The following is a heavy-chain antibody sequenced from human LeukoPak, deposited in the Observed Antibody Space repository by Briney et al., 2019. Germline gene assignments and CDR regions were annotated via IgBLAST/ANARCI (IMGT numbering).Heavy chain of an antibody. D-gene: IGHD3-22*01. V-gene: IGHV4-34*01. CDR1: GGSFSGYY. J-gene: IGHJ4*02. Sequence: PSETLSLTCAVYGGSFSGYYWSWIRQPPGKGLEWIGEINHSGSTNYNPSLKSRATISVDTSKNQFSLKLSSVTAADTAVYYCAGGTSPRYYDSSGSYFDYWGQGTLVTVSS. CDR2: INHSGST. CDR3: AGGTSPRYYDSSGSYFDY.